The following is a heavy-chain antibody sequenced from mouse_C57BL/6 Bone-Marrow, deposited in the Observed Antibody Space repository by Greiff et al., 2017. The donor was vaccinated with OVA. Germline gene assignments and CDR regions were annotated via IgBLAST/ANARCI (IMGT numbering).Heavy chain of an antibody. V-gene: IGHV6-3*01. Sequence: EVKLMESGGGLVQPGGSMKLSCVASGFTFSNYWMNWVRQSPEKGLEWVAQIRLKSDNYATHYAASVKGRFTISRDDSKSSVYLQMNNLRAEDTGIYYCTGADYGRGCWYFDVWGTGTTVTVSA. J-gene: IGHJ1*03. D-gene: IGHD1-1*01. CDR1: GFTFSNYW. CDR3: TGADYGRGCWYFDV. CDR2: IRLKSDNYAT.